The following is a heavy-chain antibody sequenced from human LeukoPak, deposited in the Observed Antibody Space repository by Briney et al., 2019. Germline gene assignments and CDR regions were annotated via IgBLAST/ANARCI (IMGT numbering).Heavy chain of an antibody. CDR2: INPSGGST. J-gene: IGHJ5*02. Sequence: ASVKVSCKASGYTFTSYYMHWVRQAPGQGLEWMGIINPSGGSTSYAQKFQGRVTMTRDMSTSTVYMELSSLRSEDTAVYYCARDSDSSGWYLASRRRFDPWGQGTLVTVSS. V-gene: IGHV1-46*01. D-gene: IGHD6-19*01. CDR3: ARDSDSSGWYLASRRRFDP. CDR1: GYTFTSYY.